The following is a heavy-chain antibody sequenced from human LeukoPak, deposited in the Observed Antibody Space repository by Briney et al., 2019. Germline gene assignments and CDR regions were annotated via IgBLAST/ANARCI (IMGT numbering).Heavy chain of an antibody. D-gene: IGHD5-18*01. CDR3: ARGKRGYSYGFDY. CDR2: INSDGSST. Sequence: PGGSLRLSCAASGFTLSSYWMHWVRQAPGKGLVWVSRINSDGSSTSYADSVKGRFTISRDNAKNTLYLQMNSLRAEDTVVYYCARGKRGYSYGFDYWGQGTLVTVSS. V-gene: IGHV3-74*01. CDR1: GFTLSSYW. J-gene: IGHJ4*02.